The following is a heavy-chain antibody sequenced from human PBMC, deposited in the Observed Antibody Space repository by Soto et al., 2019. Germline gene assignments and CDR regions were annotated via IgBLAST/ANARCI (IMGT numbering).Heavy chain of an antibody. J-gene: IGHJ4*02. D-gene: IGHD6-19*01. CDR2: INSDGTTT. CDR3: ARGPFGWYGFDY. V-gene: IGHV3-74*01. CDR1: GFTFSGNW. Sequence: EVQLVESGGGLVQPGGSLRLSCAGSGFTFSGNWMHWVRQAPGKGLVWVSRINSDGTTTNYADSVEGRFTISRDNAKNTLFLQMSSLRAEDTAVYYCARGPFGWYGFDYWGQGTLITVSS.